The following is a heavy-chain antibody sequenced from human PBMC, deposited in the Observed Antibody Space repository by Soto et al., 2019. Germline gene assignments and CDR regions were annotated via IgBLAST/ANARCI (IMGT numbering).Heavy chain of an antibody. Sequence: EVQLVESGGGLVQPGGSLRLSCAASGFTVSSNYMSWVRQAPGKGLEWVSVIYSGGSTYYADSVKGRFTISRHNSKNTLYLQMNSLRAEDTAVYYCARRGYCSGGSCYEVWGQGTLVTVSS. J-gene: IGHJ4*02. CDR1: GFTVSSNY. CDR2: IYSGGST. CDR3: ARRGYCSGGSCYEV. V-gene: IGHV3-53*04. D-gene: IGHD2-15*01.